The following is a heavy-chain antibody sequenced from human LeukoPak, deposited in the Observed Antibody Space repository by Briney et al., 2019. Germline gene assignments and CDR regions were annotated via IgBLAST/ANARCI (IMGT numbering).Heavy chain of an antibody. CDR2: IYSDDDK. CDR3: AHRGKYLTWFDP. V-gene: IGHV2-5*02. J-gene: IGHJ5*02. Sequence: SGPTLVKPTQTLTLTCTLSGSSLTPSAVGVGWIRQPPGQALEWLALIYSDDDKRYNPSLKSRLSIRKDTSKNQVVLTMTNMDPVDTATYFCAHRGKYLTWFDPWGQGTLVIVSS. D-gene: IGHD2/OR15-2a*01. CDR1: GSSLTPSAVG.